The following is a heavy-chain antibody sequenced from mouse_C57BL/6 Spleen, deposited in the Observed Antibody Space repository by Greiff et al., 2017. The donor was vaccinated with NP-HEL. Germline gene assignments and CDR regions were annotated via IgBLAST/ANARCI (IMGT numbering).Heavy chain of an antibody. V-gene: IGHV1-76*01. Sequence: QVQLQQSGAELVRPGASVKLSCKASGYTFTDYYINWVKQRPGQGLEWIARIYPGSGNTYYNEKFKGKATLTAEKSSSTAYMQLSSLTSEDAAVYVCARGVEGYAMDYWGQGTSVTVSS. CDR3: ARGVEGYAMDY. J-gene: IGHJ4*01. CDR1: GYTFTDYY. CDR2: IYPGSGNT. D-gene: IGHD1-1*01.